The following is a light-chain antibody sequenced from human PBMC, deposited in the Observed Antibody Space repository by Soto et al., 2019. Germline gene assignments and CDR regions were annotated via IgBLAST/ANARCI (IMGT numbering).Light chain of an antibody. CDR3: QSYESSLSGWV. V-gene: IGLV1-40*01. J-gene: IGLJ3*02. Sequence: QSVLTQPPSVSGAPGQTITISCTGSSSNIGAGYDVHWYQQLPGRAPKLLIYTNKNRPSGVPDRFSGSRSGASASLAITGLQAEDEADYYCQSYESSLSGWVFGGGTQLTVL. CDR1: SSNIGAGYD. CDR2: TNK.